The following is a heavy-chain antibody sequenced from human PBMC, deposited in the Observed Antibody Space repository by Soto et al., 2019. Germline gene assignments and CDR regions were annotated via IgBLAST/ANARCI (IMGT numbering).Heavy chain of an antibody. V-gene: IGHV1-3*01. CDR3: ARPKDYDDCLDS. CDR1: GYTFTRFN. J-gene: IGHJ4*02. Sequence: QVQLVQSGAEVKKPGASVKVSCKASGYTFTRFNMHWVRQAPGQRLEWMGWINAGNGNTRYSQKFQGRATFTRDTSANTAYMEVSSLISEDTAVYYCARPKDYDDCLDSWGQRTLVTVSS. CDR2: INAGNGNT. D-gene: IGHD3-22*01.